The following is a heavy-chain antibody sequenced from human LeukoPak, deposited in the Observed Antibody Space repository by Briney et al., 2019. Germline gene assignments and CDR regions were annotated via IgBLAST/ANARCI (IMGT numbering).Heavy chain of an antibody. CDR2: IYSGGST. J-gene: IGHJ3*02. Sequence: GGSLRLSCAASGFTVSTNYMSWVRQAPGKGLEWVSVIYSGGSTYYADSVKGRFTISRDNSKNTLYLQMNSLRVEDRAVYYCARDSGYAAHAFDIWGQGTMVAVSS. CDR1: GFTVSTNY. V-gene: IGHV3-66*01. CDR3: ARDSGYAAHAFDI. D-gene: IGHD2-8*01.